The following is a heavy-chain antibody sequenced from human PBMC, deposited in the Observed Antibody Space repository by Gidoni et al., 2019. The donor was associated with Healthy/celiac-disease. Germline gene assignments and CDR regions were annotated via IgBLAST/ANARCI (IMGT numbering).Heavy chain of an antibody. V-gene: IGHV4-38-2*01. CDR3: ARAYGSGSYHDY. D-gene: IGHD3-10*01. Sequence: QVQLQESGPGLVKPSETLSLTCAVSGYSISSGYYWGWIRQPPGKGLEWIGSIYHSGSTYYNPSLKSRVTISVDTSKNQFSLKLSSVTAADTAVYYCARAYGSGSYHDYWGQGTLVTVSS. CDR2: IYHSGST. J-gene: IGHJ4*02. CDR1: GYSISSGYY.